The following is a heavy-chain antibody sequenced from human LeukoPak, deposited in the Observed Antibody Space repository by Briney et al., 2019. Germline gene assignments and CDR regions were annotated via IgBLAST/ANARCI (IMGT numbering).Heavy chain of an antibody. V-gene: IGHV1-46*01. CDR2: INPSGGST. CDR1: GYTFTSYY. D-gene: IGHD5-18*01. Sequence: ASVKVSCKASGYTFTSYYMHWVRQAPGQGLEWMGIINPSGGSTSYAQKFQGRVTMTRDMSTSTVYMELSSLRSEDTAVYYCARLGTEIYSYGSSSLDYWGQGTLVTVSS. CDR3: ARLGTEIYSYGSSSLDY. J-gene: IGHJ4*02.